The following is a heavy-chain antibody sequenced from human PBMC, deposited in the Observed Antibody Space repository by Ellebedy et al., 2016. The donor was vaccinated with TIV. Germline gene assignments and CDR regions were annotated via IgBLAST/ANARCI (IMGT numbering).Heavy chain of an antibody. D-gene: IGHD6-13*01. CDR2: ISGSGATT. CDR1: GFTFSSYA. J-gene: IGHJ4*02. CDR3: AKDRIRIAAPGAFDS. V-gene: IGHV3-23*01. Sequence: PGGSLRLSCAASGFTFSSYAMTRVRQAPGKGLEWVSSISGSGATTYYADSVKGRFTISRDNSNNTVSLQLNALRVEDTAVYYCAKDRIRIAAPGAFDSWGQGALVAVSS.